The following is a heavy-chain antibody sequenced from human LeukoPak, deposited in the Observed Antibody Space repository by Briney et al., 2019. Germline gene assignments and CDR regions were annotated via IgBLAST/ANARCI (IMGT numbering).Heavy chain of an antibody. CDR1: GYTFIGYY. V-gene: IGHV1-2*06. CDR3: ARDKFFSYGDYPPFDP. D-gene: IGHD4-17*01. Sequence: ASVKVSCKASGYTFIGYYMHWVRQAPGQGLEWMGRINPNSGGTNYAQKFQGRVTMTRDTSISTAYMELSRLRSDDTAVYYCARDKFFSYGDYPPFDPWGQGTLVTVSS. J-gene: IGHJ5*02. CDR2: INPNSGGT.